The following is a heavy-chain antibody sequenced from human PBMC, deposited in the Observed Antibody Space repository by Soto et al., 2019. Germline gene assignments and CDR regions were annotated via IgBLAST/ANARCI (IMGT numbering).Heavy chain of an antibody. J-gene: IGHJ6*02. CDR1: GGSLSNYG. V-gene: IGHV1-69*12. CDR3: GGGDATKIVEQSYYAMAV. D-gene: IGHD3-22*01. Sequence: QVQLVQSGAEVKKPGSSVKVSCKASGGSLSNYGISWVRQAPGQGLEWMGAIIPVFGTPNYEQKFQDRVKITADESTTTVYMEVRTLPLEDTAVYYCGGGDATKIVEQSYYAMAVWGQGTKVTVSS. CDR2: IIPVFGTP.